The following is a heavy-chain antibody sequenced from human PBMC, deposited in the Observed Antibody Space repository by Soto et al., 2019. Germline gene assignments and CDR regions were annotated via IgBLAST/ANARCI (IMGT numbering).Heavy chain of an antibody. CDR2: IYYSGST. J-gene: IGHJ4*02. CDR1: GGSISSYY. D-gene: IGHD5-18*01. Sequence: SETLSLTCTVSGGSISSYYWSWIRQPPGKGLEWIGYIYYSGSTNYNPSLKSRVTISVDTSKNQFSLKLSSVTAADTAVYYCARVGTAMAYDYWGQGTLVTVSS. CDR3: ARVGTAMAYDY. V-gene: IGHV4-59*01.